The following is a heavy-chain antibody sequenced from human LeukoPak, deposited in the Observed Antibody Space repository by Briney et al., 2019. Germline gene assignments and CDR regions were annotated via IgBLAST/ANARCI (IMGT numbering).Heavy chain of an antibody. CDR2: IYSSGST. D-gene: IGHD3/OR15-3a*01. J-gene: IGHJ5*02. V-gene: IGHV4-4*07. CDR3: ARGESGTVSGHWFDP. Sequence: PSETLSLTCTVSGGSISSYFWSWIRQPAGKGLEWIGRIYSSGSTNYNPSLKSRVTISVDTSKNQFSLKLSSVTAADTAVYYCARGESGTVSGHWFDPWGQGTLVTVSS. CDR1: GGSISSYF.